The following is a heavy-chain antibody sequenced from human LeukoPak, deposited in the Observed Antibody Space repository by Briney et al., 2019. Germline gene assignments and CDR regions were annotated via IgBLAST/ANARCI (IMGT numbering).Heavy chain of an antibody. Sequence: GGSLRLSCVASGFTFSSYYMSWVRQAPGKGLEWVANIKEDGSERYCVDSMKGRFTISRDNAKNSLYLQMNSLRAEDTAVYYCARDLYGDYFFDYWGQGTLVTVSS. V-gene: IGHV3-7*01. J-gene: IGHJ4*02. D-gene: IGHD4-17*01. CDR3: ARDLYGDYFFDY. CDR1: GFTFSSYY. CDR2: IKEDGSER.